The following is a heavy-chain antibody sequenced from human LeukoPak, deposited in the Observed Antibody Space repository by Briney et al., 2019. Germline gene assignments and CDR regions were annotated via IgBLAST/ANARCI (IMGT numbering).Heavy chain of an antibody. V-gene: IGHV3-21*01. CDR3: ARVYSSGCLGY. CDR1: GFTFSSYS. CDR2: ISSISSYI. J-gene: IGHJ4*02. Sequence: GGSLRLSCAASGFTFSSYSMNWVRQAPGKGLEWVSSISSISSYIYYADSVKGRFTISRDNATNSLYLRMKSLRAEDKPVYYCARVYSSGCLGYWGQGTLVTVSS. D-gene: IGHD6-19*01.